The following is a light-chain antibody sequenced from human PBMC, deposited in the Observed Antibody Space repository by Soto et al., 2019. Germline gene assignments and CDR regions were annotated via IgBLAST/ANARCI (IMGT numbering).Light chain of an antibody. J-gene: IGKJ1*01. V-gene: IGKV3-15*01. CDR2: CSS. Sequence: ERVMTXSPATLYVSPGERATLSCRASQSVSSNLAWYQQKPGQAPRLLIYCSSTRATGIPAMFSGSGSVKEFTLTISSLQSEDFAVYYCQQYNNWPRTFGQVTKVDIK. CDR3: QQYNNWPRT. CDR1: QSVSSN.